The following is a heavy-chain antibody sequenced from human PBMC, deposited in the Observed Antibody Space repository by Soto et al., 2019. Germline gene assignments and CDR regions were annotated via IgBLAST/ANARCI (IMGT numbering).Heavy chain of an antibody. Sequence: ASVKVSWEACRDRFASYYRRWVRQAPGQGLEWMGIINPSGGSTSYAQKFQGRVTMTTDTSTSTAYMELRSLRSDDTAVYYCARVGVDVYYDILTEGQNDASAIWRQRTTVTVSS. J-gene: IGHJ3*02. CDR3: ARVGVDVYYDILTEGQNDASAI. CDR2: INPSGGST. CDR1: RDRFASYY. V-gene: IGHV1-46*01. D-gene: IGHD3-9*01.